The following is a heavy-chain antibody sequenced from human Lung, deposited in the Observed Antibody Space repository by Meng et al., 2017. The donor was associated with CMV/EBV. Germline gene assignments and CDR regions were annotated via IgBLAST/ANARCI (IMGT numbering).Heavy chain of an antibody. Sequence: QGPVRESGPALVKPAAAPSLTCAVSGDSITNHNWWAWVRQPPGKGLGWIGEIPHRGSSAYNPSLKSRVSMSIDKSKNQFSLKLTSVTAADTAVYHCLRRSGGSVWGQGTLVTVSS. D-gene: IGHD3-10*01. V-gene: IGHV4-4*02. CDR2: IPHRGSS. J-gene: IGHJ1*01. CDR1: GDSITNHNW. CDR3: LRRSGGSV.